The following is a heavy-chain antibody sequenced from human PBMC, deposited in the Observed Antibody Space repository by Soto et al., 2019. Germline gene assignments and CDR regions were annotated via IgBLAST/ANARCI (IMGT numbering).Heavy chain of an antibody. CDR2: MNTNSGNT. Sequence: QVQLVQSGAEVKKPGASVKVSCKASGYTFTSYDINWVRQATGQGLEWMGWMNTNSGNTGYAQKFQGRVTMTRNNSLSKAYMELSSLRSEDTAEYYCARPNTRNDAFDIWGQGTMVTVSS. D-gene: IGHD2-15*01. CDR3: ARPNTRNDAFDI. CDR1: GYTFTSYD. V-gene: IGHV1-8*01. J-gene: IGHJ3*02.